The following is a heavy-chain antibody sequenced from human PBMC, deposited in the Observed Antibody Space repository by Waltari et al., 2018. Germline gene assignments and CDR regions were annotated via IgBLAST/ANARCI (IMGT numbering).Heavy chain of an antibody. J-gene: IGHJ4*02. CDR3: ATPGSGALLSYFDY. Sequence: EVQLLESGGGLVQPGGSLRLSCAASGFTFSSYATSWVRQAPGKGLEWVSGISGSGGSTDYADSVKGRFTISMDNSKNTLYLQMNSLRAEDTAVYYCATPGSGALLSYFDYWGQGTLVTVSS. V-gene: IGHV3-23*01. CDR2: ISGSGGST. CDR1: GFTFSSYA. D-gene: IGHD3-10*01.